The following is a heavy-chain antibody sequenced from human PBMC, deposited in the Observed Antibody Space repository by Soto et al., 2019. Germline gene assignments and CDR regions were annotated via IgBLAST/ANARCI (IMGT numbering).Heavy chain of an antibody. CDR3: ARRPLHCGGDCYLSY. D-gene: IGHD2-21*02. J-gene: IGHJ4*02. CDR2: IYPGDSDT. CDR1: GYSFTSYW. V-gene: IGHV5-51*01. Sequence: PGESLKISCKGSGYSFTSYWIGWVRQMPGKGLEWMGIIYPGDSDTRYSPSFQGQVTISADKSISTAYLQWSSLKASDTAMYYCARRPLHCGGDCYLSYWGQGALVTVSS.